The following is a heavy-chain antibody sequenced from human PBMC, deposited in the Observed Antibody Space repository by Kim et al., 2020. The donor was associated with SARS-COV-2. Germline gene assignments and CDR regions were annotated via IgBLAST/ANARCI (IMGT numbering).Heavy chain of an antibody. CDR3: ARDSHRLWFGVLLGAPRHYDLDY. J-gene: IGHJ4*02. Sequence: ASVKVSCKASGYTFTSYGISWVRQAPGQGLEWMGWISAYNGNTNYAQKLQGRVTMTTDTSTSTAYMELRSLRSDDTAVYYCARDSHRLWFGVLLGAPRHYDLDYWGEGALVTVSS. CDR2: ISAYNGNT. V-gene: IGHV1-18*01. D-gene: IGHD3-10*01. CDR1: GYTFTSYG.